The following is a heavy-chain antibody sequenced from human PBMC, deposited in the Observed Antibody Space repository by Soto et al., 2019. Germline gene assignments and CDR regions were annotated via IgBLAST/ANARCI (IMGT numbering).Heavy chain of an antibody. CDR2: IYYSGST. V-gene: IGHV4-59*01. CDR1: GGSISSYY. Sequence: SETLSLTCTVSGGSISSYYWSWIRQPPGKGLEWIGYIYYSGSTNYNPSLKSRVTISVDTSKNQFSLKLSSVAAADTAVYYCARRYGSAFDFWGQGTMVTVSS. J-gene: IGHJ3*01. CDR3: ARRYGSAFDF. D-gene: IGHD3-10*01.